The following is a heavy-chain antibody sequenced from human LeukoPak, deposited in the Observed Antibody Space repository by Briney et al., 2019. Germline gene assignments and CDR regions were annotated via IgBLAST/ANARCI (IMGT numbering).Heavy chain of an antibody. CDR1: GYTFTDYY. D-gene: IGHD2-2*01. CDR2: IIPNGGGT. Sequence: ASVKVSCKASGYTFTDYYMHWVRQAPGQGLEWMGWIIPNGGGTNYAQKFQGRVTMTRDTSIGTAYMELSSLRSDDTAVYYCARGSRGARYFDYWGQGTLVTVSS. CDR3: ARGSRGARYFDY. V-gene: IGHV1-2*02. J-gene: IGHJ4*02.